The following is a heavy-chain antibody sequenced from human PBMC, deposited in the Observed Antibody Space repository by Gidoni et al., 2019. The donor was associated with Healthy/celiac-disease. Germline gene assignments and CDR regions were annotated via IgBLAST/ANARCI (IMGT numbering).Heavy chain of an antibody. CDR3: AGGSTNRYSSGWPYFDY. Sequence: QVQLQQWGAGLLKPSATLSLTCAVYGGSFCGYYLSWIRQPPGEGLEWIGEINHSGSTNYNPSLKSPVTIAVDTSRIQISLKLSSVTAAYTAVYFCAGGSTNRYSSGWPYFDYWGQGTLVTVSS. D-gene: IGHD6-19*01. CDR1: GGSFCGYY. J-gene: IGHJ4*02. CDR2: INHSGST. V-gene: IGHV4-34*01.